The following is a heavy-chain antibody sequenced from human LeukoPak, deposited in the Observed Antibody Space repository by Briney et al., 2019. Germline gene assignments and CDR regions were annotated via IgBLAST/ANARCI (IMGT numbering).Heavy chain of an antibody. D-gene: IGHD6-13*01. CDR1: GGSISSYY. CDR3: ARSSGWGSSSVAY. V-gene: IGHV4-59*01. Sequence: PSETLSLTCTVSGGSISSYYWSWIRQPPGKGLEWIGYIYYSGSTNYNPSLKSRITISVDTSKNEFSLKLSSVTAADTAVYYCARSSGWGSSSVAYWGQGTLVTVSS. CDR2: IYYSGST. J-gene: IGHJ4*02.